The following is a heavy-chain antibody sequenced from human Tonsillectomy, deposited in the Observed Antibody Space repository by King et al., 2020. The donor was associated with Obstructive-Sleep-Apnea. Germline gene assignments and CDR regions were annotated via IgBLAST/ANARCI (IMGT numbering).Heavy chain of an antibody. CDR3: ASGRRNV. CDR1: GFTFSNYT. CDR2: ISGSGSTK. J-gene: IGHJ6*02. V-gene: IGHV3-48*04. Sequence: VQLVESGGALVQPGGSLRLSCAASGFTFSNYTMNWVRQAPGKGLEWGSYISGSGSTKHYADSEKGRFPISRDNAKNSLYLQMNSLRGEDTAVYYCASGRRNVWGRGTSVTVSS.